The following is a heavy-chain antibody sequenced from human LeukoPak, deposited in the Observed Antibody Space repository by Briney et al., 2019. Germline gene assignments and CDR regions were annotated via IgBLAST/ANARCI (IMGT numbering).Heavy chain of an antibody. CDR2: ISSGGDTT. CDR3: ARLVGADGAY. V-gene: IGHV3-11*01. J-gene: IGHJ1*01. CDR1: GFSFIDYY. D-gene: IGHD2-8*02. Sequence: EGSLRLSCAASGFSFIDYYMSWIRQAPGKGLEWVSYISSGGDTTYYADSVRGRFTISRDNARNLLFLQMNSLRPDDTAVYYCARLVGADGAYWGQGTLVTVSS.